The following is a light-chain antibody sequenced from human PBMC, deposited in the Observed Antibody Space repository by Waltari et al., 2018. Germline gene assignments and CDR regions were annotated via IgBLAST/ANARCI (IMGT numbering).Light chain of an antibody. J-gene: IGLJ3*02. CDR3: ASYTSSYTWV. V-gene: IGLV2-14*03. CDR2: GVS. CDR1: NSYVGGYNY. Sequence: QSALTQPASVSGSPGQSITISCTGPNSYVGGYNYFSWFQQHPGTAPRLMIFGVSARPSGVSNRFSGSKSGNTASLTISGLQAEDEAHYYCASYTSSYTWVFGGGTKLTVL.